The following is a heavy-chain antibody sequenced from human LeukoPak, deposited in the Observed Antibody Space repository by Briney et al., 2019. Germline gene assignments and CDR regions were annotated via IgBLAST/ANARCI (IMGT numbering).Heavy chain of an antibody. D-gene: IGHD1-7*01. CDR1: GFTFSSYG. Sequence: PGGSLRLSCAASGFTFSSYGMHWVRQAPGKGLEWVAVISYDGSNKYYADSVKGRFTISRDNSKNTLYLQMNSLRAEDTAVYYCAKEAGTTYLDYWGQGTLVTVSS. CDR2: ISYDGSNK. CDR3: AKEAGTTYLDY. V-gene: IGHV3-30*18. J-gene: IGHJ4*02.